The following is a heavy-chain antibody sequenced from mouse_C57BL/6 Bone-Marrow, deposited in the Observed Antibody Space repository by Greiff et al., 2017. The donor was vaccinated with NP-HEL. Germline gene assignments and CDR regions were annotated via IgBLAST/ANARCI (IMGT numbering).Heavy chain of an antibody. CDR1: GFNITNTY. V-gene: IGHV14-3*01. CDR3: ARGYYGSSPYAMDY. CDR2: IDPANGNT. Sequence: VQLKESVAELVRPGASVKLSCTASGFNITNTYMHWVKQRPEQGLEWIGRIDPANGNTKYAPKFQGKATITADTASDTAYLQLSSLTSEDTAIYYCARGYYGSSPYAMDYWGQGTSVTVSS. D-gene: IGHD1-1*01. J-gene: IGHJ4*01.